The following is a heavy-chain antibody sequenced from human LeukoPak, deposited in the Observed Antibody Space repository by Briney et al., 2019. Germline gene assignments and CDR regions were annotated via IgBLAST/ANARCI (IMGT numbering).Heavy chain of an antibody. CDR3: ARDRGGKGSAIFY. D-gene: IGHD2-2*01. Sequence: ASVNVSCKASGYNFPSYGINWVRQAPGHGLEWMGWIRPHTGETNSAQRFQYRVTMTTDTSTTTAYMELRSLRFDDTAVYYCARDRGGKGSAIFYWGQGSLVTVSS. J-gene: IGHJ4*02. CDR2: IRPHTGET. CDR1: GYNFPSYG. V-gene: IGHV1-18*01.